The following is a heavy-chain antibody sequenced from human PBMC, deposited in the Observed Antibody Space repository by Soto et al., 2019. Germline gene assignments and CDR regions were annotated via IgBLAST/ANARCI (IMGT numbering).Heavy chain of an antibody. V-gene: IGHV4-31*03. D-gene: IGHD6-13*01. CDR1: GGSISSGGYY. CDR3: ARQYSSSWYYHY. J-gene: IGHJ4*02. CDR2: IYYSGST. Sequence: SETLSLTCTVSGGSISSGGYYWSWIRQHPGKGLEWIGYIYYSGSTYYNPSLKSRVTISVDTSKNQFSLKLSSVTAADTAVYYCARQYSSSWYYHYWGQGTLVTVSS.